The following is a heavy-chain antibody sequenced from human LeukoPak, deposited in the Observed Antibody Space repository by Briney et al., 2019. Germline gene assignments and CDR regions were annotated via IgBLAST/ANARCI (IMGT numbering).Heavy chain of an antibody. CDR1: GFTFSSYA. Sequence: GGSLRLSCAAYGFTFSSYAMHWVRQAPGKGLEWVAVISYDGSNKYYADSVKGRFTISRDNSKNTLYLQMNSLRAEDTAVYYCTRDPSVGAAYFDYWGQGTLVTVSS. J-gene: IGHJ4*02. CDR2: ISYDGSNK. D-gene: IGHD1-26*01. CDR3: TRDPSVGAAYFDY. V-gene: IGHV3-30-3*01.